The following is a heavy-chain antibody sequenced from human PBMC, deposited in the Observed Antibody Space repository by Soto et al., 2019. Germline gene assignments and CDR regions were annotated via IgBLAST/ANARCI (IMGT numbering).Heavy chain of an antibody. CDR3: ARGRSVRPTSPFRPHFGRSWFDP. J-gene: IGHJ5*02. CDR1: GGSFSEYY. D-gene: IGHD3-10*01. Sequence: SETLSLTCAVSGGSFSEYYWTWIRQPPGKGLEGIAEINRSGSTNYNPTLKSRVTISIGTSKNQFSLKLSSATAADTAVYYCARGRSVRPTSPFRPHFGRSWFDPWGQGTLVTVSS. CDR2: INRSGST. V-gene: IGHV4-34*01.